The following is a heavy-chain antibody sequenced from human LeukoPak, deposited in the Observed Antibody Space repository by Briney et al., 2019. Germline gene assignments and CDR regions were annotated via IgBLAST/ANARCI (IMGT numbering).Heavy chain of an antibody. V-gene: IGHV4-59*12. D-gene: IGHD3-10*01. Sequence: NPSETLSLTCTVSGGSISSYYWSWIRQPPGKGLEWIGYIYYSGSTNYNPSLKSRVTISVDTSKNQFSLKLSSVTAADTAVYYCARAGTEYYYGSGGGAWFDPWGQGTLVTVSS. CDR1: GGSISSYY. CDR3: ARAGTEYYYGSGGGAWFDP. J-gene: IGHJ5*02. CDR2: IYYSGST.